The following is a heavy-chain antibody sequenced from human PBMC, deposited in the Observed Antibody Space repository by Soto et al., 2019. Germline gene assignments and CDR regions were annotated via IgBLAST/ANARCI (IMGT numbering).Heavy chain of an antibody. J-gene: IGHJ4*02. CDR2: IHAYNGDT. D-gene: IGHD4-17*01. Sequence: QVQLVQSGAEVKKLGASVKVSCKASGYTFSSYRISWVRQAPGQGPEWMGWIHAYNGDTKYAQKFQDRLIMTTDTSTSTAYMELRSLTSDDTAVYYCARADYGDDDYWGQGTLVTVSS. CDR3: ARADYGDDDY. CDR1: GYTFSSYR. V-gene: IGHV1-18*01.